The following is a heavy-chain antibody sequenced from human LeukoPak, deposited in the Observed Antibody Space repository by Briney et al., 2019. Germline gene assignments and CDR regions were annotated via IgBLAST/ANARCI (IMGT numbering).Heavy chain of an antibody. D-gene: IGHD6-19*01. CDR2: INPNSGGT. V-gene: IGHV1-2*02. J-gene: IGHJ4*02. Sequence: ASVKVSCKASGYTFSDYYMHWVRQAPGQGIEWMGWINPNSGGTNNAQKFQGRVTVTRDTSISTAYMELSRLRSDDTAVYYCARERSSGWYGGFDYWGQGTLVTVSS. CDR1: GYTFSDYY. CDR3: ARERSSGWYGGFDY.